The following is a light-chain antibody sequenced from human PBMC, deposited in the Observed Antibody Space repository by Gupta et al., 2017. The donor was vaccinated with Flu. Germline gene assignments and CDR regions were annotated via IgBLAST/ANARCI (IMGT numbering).Light chain of an antibody. CDR3: QQRRTWPPAAT. V-gene: IGKV3-11*01. CDR2: SAS. J-gene: IGKJ1*01. Sequence: ETVLTQSSATVSLSPGERATLSCRASQSVANDLAWYQQKPGQPPRLLISSASYRATDIPARFSGSGYGTDFTLTISSLEPEDFAIYYCQQRRTWPPAATFGQGTKVEVK. CDR1: QSVAND.